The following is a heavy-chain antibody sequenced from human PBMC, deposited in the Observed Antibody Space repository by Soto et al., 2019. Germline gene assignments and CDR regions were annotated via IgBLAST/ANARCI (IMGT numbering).Heavy chain of an antibody. CDR3: ASSSTAAPLNY. CDR2: IYHSGST. J-gene: IGHJ4*02. Sequence: SETLSLTCAVSGGSISSVGYSWNWIRQPPGKGLEWIGYIYHSGSTYYSPSLKSRVTKSVDRSTTQFTLKLGSVTAADTAVYYCASSSTAAPLNYWGQGALVTVS. D-gene: IGHD6-6*01. CDR1: GGSISSVGYS. V-gene: IGHV4-30-2*01.